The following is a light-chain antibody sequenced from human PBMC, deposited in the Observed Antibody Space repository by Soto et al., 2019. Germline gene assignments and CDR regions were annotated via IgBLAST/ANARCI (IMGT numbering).Light chain of an antibody. CDR3: QSYDSSLSGYV. CDR2: GNS. Sequence: QSVLTQPPSVSGAPGQRVTISCTGSSSNIGAGYDVHWYQQLPGTAPKLLIYGNSNRPSGVPDRFSGSKSGTSASLAITGLQAEYEADYYGQSYDSSLSGYVFGTGTKVTVL. J-gene: IGLJ1*01. CDR1: SSNIGAGYD. V-gene: IGLV1-40*01.